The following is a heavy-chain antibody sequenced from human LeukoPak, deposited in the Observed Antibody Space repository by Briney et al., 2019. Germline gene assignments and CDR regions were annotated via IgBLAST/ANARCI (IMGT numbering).Heavy chain of an antibody. Sequence: SETLSLTCTVSGGSISSGSYYWSWIRQPAGKGLEWIGRIYTSGSTNYNPSLKSRVTISVDTSKNQFSLKLSSVTAADTAVYYCARDETTVTTLWFDPWGQGTLVTVSS. D-gene: IGHD4-17*01. CDR3: ARDETTVTTLWFDP. CDR2: IYTSGST. J-gene: IGHJ5*02. CDR1: GGSISSGSYY. V-gene: IGHV4-61*02.